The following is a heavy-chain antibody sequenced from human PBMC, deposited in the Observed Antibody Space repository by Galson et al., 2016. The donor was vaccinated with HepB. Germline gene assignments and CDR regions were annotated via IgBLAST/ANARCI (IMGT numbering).Heavy chain of an antibody. CDR3: QTTNYYNGLDV. CDR2: ISYDGKSE. D-gene: IGHD4-11*01. V-gene: IGHV3-30*03. Sequence: SLRLSCAASGFTFSTYGMHWVRQAPGKGLEWVALISYDGKSESYADSVKGRFTISRDKSKNTLYLQLNSLRAEDTAVYYCQTTNYYNGLDVWGQGTTVTVSS. J-gene: IGHJ6*02. CDR1: GFTFSTYG.